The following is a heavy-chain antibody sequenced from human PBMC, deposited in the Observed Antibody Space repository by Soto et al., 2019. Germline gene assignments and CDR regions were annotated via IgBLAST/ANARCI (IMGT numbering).Heavy chain of an antibody. CDR2: ISSSSSYI. CDR1: GFTFSSYS. J-gene: IGHJ5*02. D-gene: IGHD3-10*01. CDR3: ARDLRITMVRGVTENWFDP. Sequence: PGGSLRLSCAASGFTFSSYSMNWVRQAPGKGLEWVSSISSSSSYIYYADSVKGRFTISRDNAKNSLYLQMNSLRAEDTAVYYCARDLRITMVRGVTENWFDPWGQGTLVTVSS. V-gene: IGHV3-21*01.